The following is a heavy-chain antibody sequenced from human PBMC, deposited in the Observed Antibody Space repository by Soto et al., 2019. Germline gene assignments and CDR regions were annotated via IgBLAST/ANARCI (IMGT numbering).Heavy chain of an antibody. V-gene: IGHV1-69*06. J-gene: IGHJ4*02. CDR3: ARSVDRYCSGGSCLYYFDY. CDR1: GGTFSSYA. D-gene: IGHD2-15*01. Sequence: SVKVSCKASGGTFSSYAISWVRQAPGQGLEWMGGIIPIFGTANYAQKFQGRVTITADKSTSTAYMELSSLRSEDTAAYYCARSVDRYCSGGSCLYYFDYWGQGTLVTVSS. CDR2: IIPIFGTA.